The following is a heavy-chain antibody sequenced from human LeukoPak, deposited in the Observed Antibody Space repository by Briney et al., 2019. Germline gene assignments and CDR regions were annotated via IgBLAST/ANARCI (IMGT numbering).Heavy chain of an antibody. CDR2: IKPDGSET. V-gene: IGHV3-7*01. CDR1: GLTFRTYW. CDR3: GGFGYEAAVDL. J-gene: IGHJ4*02. D-gene: IGHD3-10*01. Sequence: PGGSLRLSCAASGLTFRTYWMTWLRQAPSKGLEWVANIKPDGSETYYVDPVKGRFTISRDNAKNLLYLQMNSLRGEDTAVYYCGGFGYEAAVDLWGQGTLVTVSS.